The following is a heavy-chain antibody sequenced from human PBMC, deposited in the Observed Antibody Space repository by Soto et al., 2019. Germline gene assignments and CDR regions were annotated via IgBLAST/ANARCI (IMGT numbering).Heavy chain of an antibody. J-gene: IGHJ6*02. D-gene: IGHD4-17*01. Sequence: EVQMMESGGGLVKPGGSLRLSCAASGFTFSSLSMNWVRQAPGKGLEWVSSISSGSDYIYYADSMKGRFTISRDNGKNALYLQMNSLRAEDTAVYYCMGGDYDRYTYYGMDVWGQGTTVTVSS. CDR3: MGGDYDRYTYYGMDV. CDR1: GFTFSSLS. V-gene: IGHV3-21*01. CDR2: ISSGSDYI.